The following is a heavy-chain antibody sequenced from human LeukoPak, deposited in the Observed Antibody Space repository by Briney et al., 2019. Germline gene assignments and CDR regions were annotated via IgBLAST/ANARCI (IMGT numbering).Heavy chain of an antibody. CDR1: GYTFTSYY. J-gene: IGHJ4*02. D-gene: IGHD3-16*01. Sequence: GASVKVSCKASGYTFTSYYIHWVRQAPGQGLEWMGIINPSDGSTSSAQKFQGRVTITRDTSASTAYMELSSLRSEDTAVYYCATWTYVWGTSNWGQGTLVTVSS. V-gene: IGHV1-46*01. CDR2: INPSDGST. CDR3: ATWTYVWGTSN.